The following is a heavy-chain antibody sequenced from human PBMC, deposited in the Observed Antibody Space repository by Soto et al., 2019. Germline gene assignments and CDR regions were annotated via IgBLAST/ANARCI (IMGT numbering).Heavy chain of an antibody. Sequence: EVQLLESGGGLVQPGASLRLSCAASGFTFSSYAMSWVRQAPGKGLEWVSAISGRGGNTYYADSVKGRFTISRDNSKSTLYLQKNSVRGEDAAVYYCAKGFYYYGSGSYYLTDCWGQGTLVTVFS. V-gene: IGHV3-23*01. CDR1: GFTFSSYA. CDR3: AKGFYYYGSGSYYLTDC. D-gene: IGHD3-10*01. CDR2: ISGRGGNT. J-gene: IGHJ4*02.